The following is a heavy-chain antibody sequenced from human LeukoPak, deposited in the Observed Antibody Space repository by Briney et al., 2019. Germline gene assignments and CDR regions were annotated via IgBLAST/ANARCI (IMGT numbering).Heavy chain of an antibody. D-gene: IGHD3-10*01. CDR1: GYTFTSYG. J-gene: IGHJ2*01. Sequence: GASVKVSCKASGYTFTSYGISWVRQAPGQGLEWLGWISTYNGNTHYAQKLQGRVAMTTDTSTSTAYMELRSLRSDDTAVYYCARITMVRGVIFDWYFDLWGRGTLVTVSS. V-gene: IGHV1-18*01. CDR3: ARITMVRGVIFDWYFDL. CDR2: ISTYNGNT.